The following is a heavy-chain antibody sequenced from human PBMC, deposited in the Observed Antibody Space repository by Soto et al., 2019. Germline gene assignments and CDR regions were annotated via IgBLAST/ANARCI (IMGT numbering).Heavy chain of an antibody. J-gene: IGHJ3*02. Sequence: GGSLILSCAASGFTFSSYSMNWVRQAPGKGLEWVSSISSSSSYIYYADSVKGRFTISRDNAKNSLYLQMNSLRAEDTAVYYCARYYDFWSGFDAFDIWGQGTMVTVSS. D-gene: IGHD3-3*01. CDR2: ISSSSSYI. CDR3: ARYYDFWSGFDAFDI. V-gene: IGHV3-21*01. CDR1: GFTFSSYS.